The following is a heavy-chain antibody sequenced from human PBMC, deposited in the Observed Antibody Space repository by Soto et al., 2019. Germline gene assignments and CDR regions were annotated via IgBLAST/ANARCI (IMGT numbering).Heavy chain of an antibody. CDR3: ARATPILLEYCSSTSCYYFDY. J-gene: IGHJ4*02. D-gene: IGHD2-2*01. Sequence: QVQLVQSGAEVKKPGASVKVSCKASGYTFTSYAMHWVRQAPGQRLEWMGWINAGNGNTKYSQKFQGRVTITRDTSASTAYMELSSLRSEDTAVYYCARATPILLEYCSSTSCYYFDYWGQGTLVTVSS. CDR1: GYTFTSYA. CDR2: INAGNGNT. V-gene: IGHV1-3*01.